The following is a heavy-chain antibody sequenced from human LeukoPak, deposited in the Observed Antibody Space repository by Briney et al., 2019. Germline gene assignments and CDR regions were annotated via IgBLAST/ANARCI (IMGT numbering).Heavy chain of an antibody. CDR3: VRGKASTTYSRFDY. CDR1: GGSISSGGYY. V-gene: IGHV4-31*03. D-gene: IGHD2-15*01. CDR2: IYYSGST. Sequence: PSQTLSLTCTVSGGSISSGGYYWSWIRQHPGKGLEWIGYIYYSGSTYYNPSLKSRVTISVDTSKNQFSLKLSSVTAADTAVYYCVRGKASTTYSRFDYWGQGTLVTVSS. J-gene: IGHJ4*02.